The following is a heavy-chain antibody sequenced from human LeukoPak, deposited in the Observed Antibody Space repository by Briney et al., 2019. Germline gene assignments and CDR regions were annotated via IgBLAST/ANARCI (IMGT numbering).Heavy chain of an antibody. CDR3: ANGPDGYNTY. D-gene: IGHD5-24*01. Sequence: SVKVSCKASGYTFSNYGISWVRQAPGQALEWMGWITPFNGNTNYAQKFQDRVTITRDRSMSTAYMELSSLRSEDTAMYYCANGPDGYNTYWGQGTLVTVSS. CDR2: ITPFNGNT. CDR1: GYTFSNYG. V-gene: IGHV1-45*02. J-gene: IGHJ4*02.